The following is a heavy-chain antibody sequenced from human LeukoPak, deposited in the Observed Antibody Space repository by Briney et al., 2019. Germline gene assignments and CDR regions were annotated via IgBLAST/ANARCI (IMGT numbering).Heavy chain of an antibody. CDR2: INSDGSTI. J-gene: IGHJ4*02. CDR1: GFTFSNYW. CDR3: ATAGNYRFDY. D-gene: IGHD1-7*01. Sequence: PGGSLRLSCAASGFTFSNYWVHWVRQAPGKGLVWVSRINSDGSTINYADSVKGRFTISRDNAKNTLYLQMNSLRAEDTAVYYCATAGNYRFDYWGQGTLVTVSS. V-gene: IGHV3-74*01.